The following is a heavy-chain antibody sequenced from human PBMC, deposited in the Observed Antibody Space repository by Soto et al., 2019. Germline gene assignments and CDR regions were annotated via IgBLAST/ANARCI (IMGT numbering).Heavy chain of an antibody. V-gene: IGHV6-1*01. J-gene: IGHJ4*02. CDR2: TYYRCKWYS. CDR1: GDSVSSTSTA. Sequence: SQTLSLTCAISGDSVSSTSTAWSWIRQSPSRGLEWLGRTYYRCKWYSDYAVSVKSRITINPDTSKNQFSLQLNSVTPEDTAVYYCARGSYYSGWVWGQGTLVTVSS. CDR3: ARGSYYSGWV. D-gene: IGHD6-19*01.